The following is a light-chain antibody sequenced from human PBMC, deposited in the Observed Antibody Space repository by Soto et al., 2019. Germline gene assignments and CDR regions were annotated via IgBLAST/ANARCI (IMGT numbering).Light chain of an antibody. CDR3: QQRSIWPLT. V-gene: IGKV3-11*01. CDR2: DAS. CDR1: QSVGSY. Sequence: EIVLTQSPATLSLSPGERATLSCRASQSVGSYLAWYQQKPGQAPRLLIYDASNRATGIPARFSGSGSGTDFTLAVSSLEPEDFAVYYCQQRSIWPLTFGGGTKVEIK. J-gene: IGKJ4*01.